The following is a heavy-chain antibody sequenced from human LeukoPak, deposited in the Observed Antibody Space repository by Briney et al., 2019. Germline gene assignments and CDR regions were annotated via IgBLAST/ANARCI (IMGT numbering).Heavy chain of an antibody. Sequence: PGGSLRLSCAVSEFTFSRFWMSWVRQAPGKGLDWVATIKQDGSEKYYVDSVEGRFTISIDNSKNSLYLQMDSLRAEDTAVYYCARVFWSATSYYFEYWGQGALVTVSS. J-gene: IGHJ4*02. D-gene: IGHD3-3*01. CDR2: IKQDGSEK. CDR3: ARVFWSATSYYFEY. V-gene: IGHV3-7*05. CDR1: EFTFSRFW.